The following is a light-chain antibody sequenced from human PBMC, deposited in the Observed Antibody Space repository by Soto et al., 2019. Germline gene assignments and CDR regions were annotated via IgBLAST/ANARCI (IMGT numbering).Light chain of an antibody. J-gene: IGKJ1*01. Sequence: EIVLTQSPATLSLSPGERATLSCRASQSVSSYLAWYQQKPGQAPGPLIYDASNRATGIPARFSGSGSGTDFTLTISSLEPEDFAVYYCQQRSNWPRTFGQGTKVDIK. CDR3: QQRSNWPRT. CDR1: QSVSSY. V-gene: IGKV3-11*01. CDR2: DAS.